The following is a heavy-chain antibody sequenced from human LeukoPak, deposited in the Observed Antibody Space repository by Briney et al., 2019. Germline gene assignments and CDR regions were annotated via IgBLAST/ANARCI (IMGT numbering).Heavy chain of an antibody. D-gene: IGHD3-3*01. CDR2: IYTSGST. V-gene: IGHV4-4*07. CDR3: ARRMRNYDFWSGTFDI. CDR1: GGSISSYY. Sequence: SETLSLTCTVSGGSISSYYWSWIRQPAGKGLEWIGRIYTSGSTNYNPSLKSRVTISVDTSKNQFSLKLSSVTAADTAVYYCARRMRNYDFWSGTFDIWGQGTMVTVSS. J-gene: IGHJ3*02.